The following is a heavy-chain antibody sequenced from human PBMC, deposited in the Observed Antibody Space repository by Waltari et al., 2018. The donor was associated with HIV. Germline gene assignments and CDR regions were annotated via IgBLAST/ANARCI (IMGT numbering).Heavy chain of an antibody. CDR1: GFTFSSYG. CDR3: AKDRENKLDYFDY. J-gene: IGHJ4*02. V-gene: IGHV3-30*02. D-gene: IGHD6-6*01. CDR2: IRYDGSNK. Sequence: QVQLVESGGGVVQPGGSLRLSCAASGFTFSSYGMHWVRQAPGKGLEWVAFIRYDGSNKYYADSVKGRFTISRDNSKNTLYLQMNSLRAEDTAVYYCAKDRENKLDYFDYWGQGTLVTVSS.